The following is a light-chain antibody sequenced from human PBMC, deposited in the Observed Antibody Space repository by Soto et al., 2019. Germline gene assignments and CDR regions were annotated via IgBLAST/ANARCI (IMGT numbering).Light chain of an antibody. CDR1: QSVSSNY. J-gene: IGKJ3*01. CDR3: QQYGSSPGLFT. CDR2: GAS. V-gene: IGKV3-20*01. Sequence: EIVLTQSPGTLSLSPGDRATLSCRATQSVSSNYLAWFQQKPGQAPRLLIYGASSRATGIPDRFSGSGSGTDFTLTISRLEPEDFAVYYCQQYGSSPGLFTFGPGTKVDVK.